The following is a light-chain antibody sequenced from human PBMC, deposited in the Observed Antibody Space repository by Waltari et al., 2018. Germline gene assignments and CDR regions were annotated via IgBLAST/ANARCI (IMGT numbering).Light chain of an antibody. V-gene: IGLV2-14*03. CDR2: DVS. CDR3: SSYTSSDTHVV. Sequence: YQTPPGKVPKLILLDVSNRPSEVSHRFSGSRSGNTASLTISGVQADDEADYYCSSYTSSDTHVVFGGGTKLTVL. J-gene: IGLJ2*01.